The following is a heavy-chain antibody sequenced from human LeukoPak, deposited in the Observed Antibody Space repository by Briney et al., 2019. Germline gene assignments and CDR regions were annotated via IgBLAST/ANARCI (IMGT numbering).Heavy chain of an antibody. D-gene: IGHD1-1*01. Sequence: ASVKVSCKASGYTFTGHYIHWVRQAPGQGPEWMGWINPNSGGTNYAQKFQGRVTMTRDTSISTDYMELSGLRSDDTAVYYCARCSTPHWIFDAFDLWGQGTIVTVSS. CDR2: INPNSGGT. V-gene: IGHV1-2*02. CDR3: ARCSTPHWIFDAFDL. CDR1: GYTFTGHY. J-gene: IGHJ3*01.